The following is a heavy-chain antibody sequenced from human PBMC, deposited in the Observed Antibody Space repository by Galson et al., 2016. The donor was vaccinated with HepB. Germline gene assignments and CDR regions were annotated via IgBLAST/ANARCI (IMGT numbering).Heavy chain of an antibody. CDR3: AKDLSRGSGSYYSRYYYYGVDV. Sequence: SLRLSCATSGFNFDDYAMHWVRQGPGKGLEWVSSVTWNGGSMGYADSVKGRFTISRDNAKTSLSLQMNSLRPEDTALYYCAKDLSRGSGSYYSRYYYYGVDVWGRGTTVTVSS. D-gene: IGHD3-10*01. CDR2: VTWNGGSM. CDR1: GFNFDDYA. J-gene: IGHJ6*02. V-gene: IGHV3-9*01.